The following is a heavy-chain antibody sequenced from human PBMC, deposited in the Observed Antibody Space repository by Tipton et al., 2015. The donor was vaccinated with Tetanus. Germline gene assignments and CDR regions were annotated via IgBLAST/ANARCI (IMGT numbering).Heavy chain of an antibody. CDR3: VANDGGLEHGQH. J-gene: IGHJ1*01. CDR2: FHFTGST. CDR1: GASINTHH. Sequence: GLVKPSETLSLTCTVSGASINTHHWSWLRQAPGKGLEWIGYFHFTGSTNFNPSLQSRVTISGDTSKNQFSLTMRSVTAADTAVYYCVANDGGLEHGQHWGQGTLVTVSS. V-gene: IGHV4-59*03. D-gene: IGHD2-8*01.